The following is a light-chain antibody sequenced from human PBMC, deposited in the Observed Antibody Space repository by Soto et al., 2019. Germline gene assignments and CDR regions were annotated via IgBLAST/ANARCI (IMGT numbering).Light chain of an antibody. Sequence: QSVLTQPASVSGSPGQSITLLCTGTSSDVGGYNSVSWYQQHPGKAPQLMIHDVSNRPSGVSNRFSGSKSGNTASLTISGLQAEDEADYYCSSYTSSSSYVCGTGTKVTVL. CDR3: SSYTSSSSYV. CDR2: DVS. V-gene: IGLV2-14*01. CDR1: SSDVGGYNS. J-gene: IGLJ1*01.